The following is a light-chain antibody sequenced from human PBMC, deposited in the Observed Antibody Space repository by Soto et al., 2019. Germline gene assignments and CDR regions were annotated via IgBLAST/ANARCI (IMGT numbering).Light chain of an antibody. J-gene: IGLJ1*01. CDR2: EVN. CDR1: SSDVGAYNY. Sequence: QSVLTQPPSAPGSPGQSVTISCTGTSSDVGAYNYVSWYQQHPGKAPKLMISEVNKRPSGVPDRFSGSKSGNTASLTVSGLQPEDEADYYCSSYGGPNNSNYVFGTGTKVTVL. CDR3: SSYGGPNNSNYV. V-gene: IGLV2-8*01.